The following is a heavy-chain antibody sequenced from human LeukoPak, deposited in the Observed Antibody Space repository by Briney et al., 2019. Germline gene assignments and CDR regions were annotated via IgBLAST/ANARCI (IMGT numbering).Heavy chain of an antibody. CDR1: GYSFSSYW. J-gene: IGHJ5*02. Sequence: GESLKISCKRSGYSFSSYWIAWVRQVPGRGLELIGIIYPGDSDTRYSPSFQGQVTISADKSTTTAYLQWSSLKASDTAMYYCARRGKMTTASHWFDPWGQGTLVTVSS. CDR2: IYPGDSDT. V-gene: IGHV5-51*01. D-gene: IGHD4-17*01. CDR3: ARRGKMTTASHWFDP.